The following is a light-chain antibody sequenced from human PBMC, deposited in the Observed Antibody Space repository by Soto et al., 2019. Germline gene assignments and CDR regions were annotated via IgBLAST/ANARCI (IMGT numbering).Light chain of an antibody. CDR3: QQSYSTPPIT. CDR1: QSISTY. J-gene: IGKJ5*01. V-gene: IGKV1-39*01. CDR2: SAS. Sequence: DIQMTQSPTSLSASVGDTVTITCRASQSISTYLNWYQQQPGKAPKFLVYSASSLSSGVPSRFSGSGSGTDFTLTISGLQPEDFATYYCQQSYSTPPITFGQGTRLDIK.